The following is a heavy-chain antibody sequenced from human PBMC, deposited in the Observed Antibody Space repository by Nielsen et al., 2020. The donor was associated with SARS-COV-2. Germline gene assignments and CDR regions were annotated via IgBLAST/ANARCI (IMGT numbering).Heavy chain of an antibody. V-gene: IGHV3-66*01. CDR2: IYSGGST. CDR3: ARTQVGATPYFDH. J-gene: IGHJ4*02. D-gene: IGHD1-26*01. CDR1: GFTVSGNY. Sequence: GGSLRLSCAASGFTVSGNYMSWVRQAPGKGLEWASVIYSGGSTYYADSVKGRFTISRDNSKNTLYLQMNSLRAEDTAVYYCARTQVGATPYFDHWGQGTLVTVSS.